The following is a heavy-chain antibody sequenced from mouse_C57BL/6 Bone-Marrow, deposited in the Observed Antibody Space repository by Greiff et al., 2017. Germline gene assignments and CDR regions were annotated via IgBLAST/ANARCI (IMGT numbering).Heavy chain of an antibody. CDR1: GFNIKDDY. CDR2: IDPENGDT. J-gene: IGHJ4*01. V-gene: IGHV14-4*01. Sequence: VQLQQSGAELVRPGASVKLSCTASGFNIKDDYMHWVKQRPEQGLEWIGWIDPENGDTEYASKFQGKATMTADTSSNKAYLQISSLTSEDTAVYYCTYYYGSSYYYAMDYWGQGTSVTVSS. CDR3: TYYYGSSYYYAMDY. D-gene: IGHD1-1*01.